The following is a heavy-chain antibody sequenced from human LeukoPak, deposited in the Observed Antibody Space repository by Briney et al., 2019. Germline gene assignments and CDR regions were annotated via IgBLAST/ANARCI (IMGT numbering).Heavy chain of an antibody. J-gene: IGHJ6*02. CDR2: ISYGGSNK. CDR1: GFTFSSYA. CDR3: ARELDWNDDVYYYYGMDV. D-gene: IGHD1-1*01. Sequence: GGSLRLSCAASGFTFSSYAMHWVRQAPGRGLEWVAVISYGGSNKYYADSVKGRFTISRDNSKNTLYLQMNSLRAEDTAVYYCARELDWNDDVYYYYGMDVWGQGTTVTVSS. V-gene: IGHV3-30-3*01.